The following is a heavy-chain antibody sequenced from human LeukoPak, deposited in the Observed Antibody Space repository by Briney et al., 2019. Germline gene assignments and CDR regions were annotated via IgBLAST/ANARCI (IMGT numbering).Heavy chain of an antibody. CDR2: ITGSGSA. CDR3: AKDLMAEGGYSGYGIDY. CDR1: GFTFSSYG. D-gene: IGHD5-12*01. Sequence: GGSLRLSCSASGFTFSSYGMSWVRQAPGKGLEWVSGITGSGSAYYGDSVKGRFANSRDNSKNTLYLQMNSLRAEDTAVYYCAKDLMAEGGYSGYGIDYWGQGTLVTVSS. V-gene: IGHV3-23*01. J-gene: IGHJ4*02.